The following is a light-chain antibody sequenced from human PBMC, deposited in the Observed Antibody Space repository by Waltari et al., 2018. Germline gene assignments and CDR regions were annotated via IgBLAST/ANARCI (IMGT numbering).Light chain of an antibody. V-gene: IGLV2-11*01. J-gene: IGLJ1*01. CDR2: DVT. CDR1: AMVFGGYIF. CDR3: CSWAGNNVYL. Sequence: PLLHPPQVSGSPDHPSPISCIGSAMVFGGYIFFPWYQQRPGQAPKVLIYDVTYRPLGVPERFSGSKSDNTASLTISGLQAEDEAEYYCCSWAGNNVYLFGTGTYVTVL.